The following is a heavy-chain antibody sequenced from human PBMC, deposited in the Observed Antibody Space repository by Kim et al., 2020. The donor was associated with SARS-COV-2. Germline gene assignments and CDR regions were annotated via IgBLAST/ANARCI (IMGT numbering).Heavy chain of an antibody. CDR3: ARDIGDAFDI. Sequence: TANYAQKFQGRVTITADESTSTAYMELSSLRSEDTAVYYCARDIGDAFDIWGQGTMVTVSS. CDR2: TA. V-gene: IGHV1-69*01. D-gene: IGHD2-15*01. J-gene: IGHJ3*02.